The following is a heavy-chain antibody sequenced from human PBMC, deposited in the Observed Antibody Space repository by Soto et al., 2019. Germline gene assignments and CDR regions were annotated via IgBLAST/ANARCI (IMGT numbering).Heavy chain of an antibody. Sequence: PWWSLRLSCSASGIMFGHYAMSWFRLAPGKGLEWASVVGPSGASTFYADSVRGRFTISRDNSENTLYLQMNSLRAADTALYFCARSYYYDSTGYYRTFDYWGPGTLVTVSS. CDR1: GIMFGHYA. J-gene: IGHJ4*02. CDR2: VGPSGAST. V-gene: IGHV3-23*01. CDR3: ARSYYYDSTGYYRTFDY. D-gene: IGHD3-22*01.